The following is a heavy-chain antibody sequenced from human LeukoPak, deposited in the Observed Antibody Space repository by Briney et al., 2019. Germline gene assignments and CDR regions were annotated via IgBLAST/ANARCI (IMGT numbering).Heavy chain of an antibody. CDR2: ISAYNGNT. V-gene: IGHV1-18*01. CDR3: ARDRRTSGWFGDFDY. Sequence: ASVTVSCKASGYTFTTYGINWVRQAPGQGLEWMGWISAYNGNTNYAQKLQVRVTMTTDTSTSTAYMELRSLRSDDTAMYYCARDRRTSGWFGDFDYWGQGTLVTVSS. J-gene: IGHJ4*02. CDR1: GYTFTTYG. D-gene: IGHD3-10*01.